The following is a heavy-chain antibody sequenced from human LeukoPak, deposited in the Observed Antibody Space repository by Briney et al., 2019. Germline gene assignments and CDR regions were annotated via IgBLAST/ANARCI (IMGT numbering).Heavy chain of an antibody. CDR3: ARDQSLLYFDY. J-gene: IGHJ4*02. D-gene: IGHD2-15*01. CDR1: GFTFSSYS. V-gene: IGHV3-33*08. Sequence: PGGSLRVSCAASGFTFSSYSMNWVRQAPGKGLEWVALTWYDGSNKSYGDSVKGRFTISRDNSKNTLYLQMSSLRAEDTAVYYCARDQSLLYFDYWGQGTLVTVSS. CDR2: TWYDGSNK.